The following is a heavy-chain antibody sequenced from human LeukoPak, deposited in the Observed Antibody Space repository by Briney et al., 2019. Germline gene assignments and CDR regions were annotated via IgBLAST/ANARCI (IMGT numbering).Heavy chain of an antibody. CDR1: GFTFSSYA. CDR3: ARSGRGITIFGVVIPPQNNWFDP. D-gene: IGHD3-3*01. V-gene: IGHV3-7*01. J-gene: IGHJ5*02. CDR2: IKQDGSEE. Sequence: GGSLRLSCAASGFTFSSYAMSWVRQAPGKGLEWVANIKQDGSEEYYVDSVKGRFTISRDNAKNSLYLQMNSLRAEDTAVYYCARSGRGITIFGVVIPPQNNWFDPWGQGTLVTVSS.